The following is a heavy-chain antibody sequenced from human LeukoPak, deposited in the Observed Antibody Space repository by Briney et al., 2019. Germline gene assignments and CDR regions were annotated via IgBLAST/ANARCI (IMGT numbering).Heavy chain of an antibody. D-gene: IGHD5-24*01. J-gene: IGHJ3*02. V-gene: IGHV1-46*01. Sequence: GASVMVSCKASGYTFTNSYIHWVRQAPGQGFQWMGLINPGGGNTNYAQDFQGRLTMTRDTSTTTVYMELSGLRSEDTAIYYCARVRDGYNDAYDIWGQGTVVTVPS. CDR2: INPGGGNT. CDR1: GYTFTNSY. CDR3: ARVRDGYNDAYDI.